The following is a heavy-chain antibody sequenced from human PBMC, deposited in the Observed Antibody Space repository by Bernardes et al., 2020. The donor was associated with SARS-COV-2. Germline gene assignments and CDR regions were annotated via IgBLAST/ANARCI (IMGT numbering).Heavy chain of an antibody. J-gene: IGHJ4*02. Sequence: GGSLRLSRAASGFTFSSYGMHWVRQAPGKGLEWVAIIWFDGSNKYYADSVKGRFTISRDNSKNTLYLQMNSLRAEDTAVYYCARESDWNYVFDYWGQGTLVTASS. CDR2: IWFDGSNK. CDR1: GFTFSSYG. D-gene: IGHD1-7*01. V-gene: IGHV3-33*08. CDR3: ARESDWNYVFDY.